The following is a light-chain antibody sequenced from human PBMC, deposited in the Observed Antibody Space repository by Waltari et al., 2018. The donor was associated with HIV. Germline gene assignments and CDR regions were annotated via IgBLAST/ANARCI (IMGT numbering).Light chain of an antibody. V-gene: IGKV1-39*01. J-gene: IGKJ1*01. CDR3: QQSYSTPWT. Sequence: DIQMTQSPPSLSASVGDRVTITFRASQSVSSYLNWYQQKPRKAPKLLIYAASSLQSGVPSRFSGIGSGTDFTLTISSLQPEDFATYYCQQSYSTPWTFGQGTKVEIK. CDR1: QSVSSY. CDR2: AAS.